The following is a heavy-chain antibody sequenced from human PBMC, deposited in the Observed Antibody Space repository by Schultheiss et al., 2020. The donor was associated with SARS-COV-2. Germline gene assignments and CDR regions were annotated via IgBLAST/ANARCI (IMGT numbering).Heavy chain of an antibody. CDR3: ARSDESIRRKRHFDWSPGGY. CDR2: IKQDGSVR. D-gene: IGHD3-9*01. Sequence: GESLKISCAASGFTVSSNYMSWVRQAPGKGLEWVANIKQDGSVRHYVASVRGRFIASRDNAKNSLDLQMNSLRVDDTAVYYCARSDESIRRKRHFDWSPGGYWGQGTLVTVSS. V-gene: IGHV3-7*03. CDR1: GFTVSSNY. J-gene: IGHJ4*02.